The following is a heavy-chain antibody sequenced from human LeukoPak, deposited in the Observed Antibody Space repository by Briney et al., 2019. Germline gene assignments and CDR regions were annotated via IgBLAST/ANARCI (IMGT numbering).Heavy chain of an antibody. D-gene: IGHD3-10*01. J-gene: IGHJ6*03. CDR3: ARSSTMVRGLRASYYNYDRDV. CDR1: GFTFSSYW. Sequence: GGSLRLSCAASGFTFSSYWMHWVRQAPGEGLVWVALINPDGSSTSYADSVKGRFTISRDKAKNTLYLQLNSLRAEDTAVYYCARSSTMVRGLRASYYNYDRDVWGKGTTVTVSS. CDR2: INPDGSST. V-gene: IGHV3-74*01.